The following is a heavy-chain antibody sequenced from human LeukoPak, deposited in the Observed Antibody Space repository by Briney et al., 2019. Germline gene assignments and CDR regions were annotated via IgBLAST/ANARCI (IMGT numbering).Heavy chain of an antibody. J-gene: IGHJ4*02. CDR1: GGSFSGYY. D-gene: IGHD5-24*01. V-gene: IGHV4-34*01. Sequence: SETLSLTCAVYGGSFSGYYWSWIRQPPGKGLEWIGEINHSGSTNYIPSLKSRVTISVDTSKNQFSLKLSSVTAADTAVYYCARGDRDGYNRWGQGTLVTVSS. CDR2: INHSGST. CDR3: ARGDRDGYNR.